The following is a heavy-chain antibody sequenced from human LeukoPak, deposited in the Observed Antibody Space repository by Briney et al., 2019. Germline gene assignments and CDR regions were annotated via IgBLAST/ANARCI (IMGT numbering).Heavy chain of an antibody. CDR3: ARTYDFWSGYSLDYHWFDP. CDR2: ISWNSGSI. Sequence: GGSLRLSCAASGFTFDDYAMHWVRQAPGKGLEWVSGISWNSGSIGYADSVKGRFTISRDNAKNSLYLQMNSLRAEDTAVYYCARTYDFWSGYSLDYHWFDPWGQGTLVTVSS. CDR1: GFTFDDYA. D-gene: IGHD3-3*01. J-gene: IGHJ5*02. V-gene: IGHV3-9*01.